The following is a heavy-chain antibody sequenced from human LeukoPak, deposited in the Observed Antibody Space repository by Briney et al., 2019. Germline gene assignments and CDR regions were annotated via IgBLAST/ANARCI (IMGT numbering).Heavy chain of an antibody. J-gene: IGHJ5*02. D-gene: IGHD1-20*01. CDR1: GGTFSIYA. CDR2: IIPIFGTA. Sequence: SVKVSCKASGGTFSIYAISWVRQAPGQGLEWMGGIIPIFGTANYAQKFQGRVTITTDESTSTAYMELSSLRSEDTAVYYCARVPGGNWNDESLKTRNWFDPWGQGTLVTVSS. CDR3: ARVPGGNWNDESLKTRNWFDP. V-gene: IGHV1-69*05.